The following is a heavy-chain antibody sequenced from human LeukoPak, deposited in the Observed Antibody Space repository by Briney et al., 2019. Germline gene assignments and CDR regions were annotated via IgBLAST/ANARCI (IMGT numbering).Heavy chain of an antibody. CDR1: GFTFSGSA. J-gene: IGHJ4*02. V-gene: IGHV3-73*01. D-gene: IGHD5-18*01. CDR3: ARYSYGFGTYYFDY. CDR2: IRSKANSYAT. Sequence: GGSLRLSCAASGFTFSGSAMHWVRQASGKGLEWVGRIRSKANSYATAYAASVKGRFTISRDDSKNTAYLQMNSLKTEDTAVYYCARYSYGFGTYYFDYWGQGTLVTVSS.